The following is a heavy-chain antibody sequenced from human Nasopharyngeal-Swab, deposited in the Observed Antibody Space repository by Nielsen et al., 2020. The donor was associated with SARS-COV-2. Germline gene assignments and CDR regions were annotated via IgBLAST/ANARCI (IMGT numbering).Heavy chain of an antibody. J-gene: IGHJ4*02. Sequence: VRQMPGKGLEWVAVIWYDGSNKYYADSVKGRFTISRDNSKNTLYLQMNSLRAEDTAVYYCAREADGGLQFNPPFDYWGQGTLVTVSS. CDR3: AREADGGLQFNPPFDY. D-gene: IGHD5-24*01. V-gene: IGHV3-33*01. CDR2: IWYDGSNK.